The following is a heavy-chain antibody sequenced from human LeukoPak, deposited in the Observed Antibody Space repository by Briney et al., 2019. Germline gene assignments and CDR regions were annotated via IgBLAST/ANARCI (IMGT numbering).Heavy chain of an antibody. D-gene: IGHD3-22*01. Sequence: GGSLRLSCAASEFTFSNYWMSWVRQAPGKGLEWVANINEDGSEKYYVDSVKGRFTISRDNAKNSLYLQMNSLRAEDTAVYYCARSAVKGSVDYWGQGTLVTVSS. V-gene: IGHV3-7*03. J-gene: IGHJ4*02. CDR2: INEDGSEK. CDR3: ARSAVKGSVDY. CDR1: EFTFSNYW.